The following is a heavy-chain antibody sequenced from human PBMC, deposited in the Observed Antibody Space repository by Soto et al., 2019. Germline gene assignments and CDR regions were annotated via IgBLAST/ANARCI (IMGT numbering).Heavy chain of an antibody. J-gene: IGHJ1*01. D-gene: IGHD4-17*01. V-gene: IGHV3-23*01. CDR3: AKVGWDTMTTVTRGFFQH. Sequence: EVQLLESGGGLVQPGGSLRLSCTASVFTFSSYAMNWVRQAPGKGLEWVSTISGSGGGTYYADSVRGRFNISRDQSKNTLYLQMNSLRVEDTAVYYCAKVGWDTMTTVTRGFFQHWGPGSLVTISS. CDR1: VFTFSSYA. CDR2: ISGSGGGT.